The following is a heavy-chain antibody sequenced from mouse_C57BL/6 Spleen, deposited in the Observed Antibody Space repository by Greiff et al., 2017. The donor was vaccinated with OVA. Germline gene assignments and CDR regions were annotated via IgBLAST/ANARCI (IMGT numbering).Heavy chain of an antibody. Sequence: QVQLQQSGAELVMPGASVKLSCKASGYTFTSYWMHWVKQRPGQGLEWIGEIDPSDSYTNYNQKFKGKSTLTVDKSSSTAYMQLSSLTSEDSAVYYCARYDGSSYGYFDVWGTGTTVTVSS. CDR2: IDPSDSYT. D-gene: IGHD1-1*01. CDR3: ARYDGSSYGYFDV. V-gene: IGHV1-69*01. J-gene: IGHJ1*03. CDR1: GYTFTSYW.